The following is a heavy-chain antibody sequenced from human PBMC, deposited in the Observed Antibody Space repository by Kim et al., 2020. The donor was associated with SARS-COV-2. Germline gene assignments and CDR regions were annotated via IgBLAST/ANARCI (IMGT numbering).Heavy chain of an antibody. V-gene: IGHV4-34*01. J-gene: IGHJ6*02. Sequence: SETLSLNCAVYGGSLTGYFWTWIRQPPGKGLEWIGEINHSRGIKYNPSLKSRVTISADTSKNQFSLRLTSVSAADTAVYYCARGWAGVVPSPLLGIGPHYDYYAMDVWGQGTTVTVSS. D-gene: IGHD2-2*01. CDR3: ARGWAGVVPSPLLGIGPHYDYYAMDV. CDR1: GGSLTGYF. CDR2: INHSRGI.